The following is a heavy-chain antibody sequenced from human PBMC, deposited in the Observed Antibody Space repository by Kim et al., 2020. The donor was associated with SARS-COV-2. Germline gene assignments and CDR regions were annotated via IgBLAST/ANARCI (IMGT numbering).Heavy chain of an antibody. CDR2: IYYSGST. Sequence: SETLSLTCTVSGGSISSYYWSWIRQLPGKGLEWIGYIYYSGSTNYNPSPKSRVTISVDTSKNQFSLRLSSVSAADTAVFYCAIVIAVAGTIRYYYGMDV. V-gene: IGHV4-59*01. CDR3: AIVIAVAGTIRYYYGMDV. J-gene: IGHJ6*01. CDR1: GGSISSYY. D-gene: IGHD6-19*01.